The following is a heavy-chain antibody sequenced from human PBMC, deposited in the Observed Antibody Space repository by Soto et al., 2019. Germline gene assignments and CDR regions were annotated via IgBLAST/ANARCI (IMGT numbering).Heavy chain of an antibody. CDR1: GYTFTSYD. J-gene: IGHJ4*02. D-gene: IGHD1-1*01. Sequence: GLVKVSCKASGYTFTSYDIYWVRQATGQGLEWMGWMNPNTGNSGYAQKFQGRVTMTSDTSISTAHMELSSLRSEDTAVYYCARRAETNGWNGFGADKYYFDFWGQGTLVTVCS. CDR2: MNPNTGNS. CDR3: ARRAETNGWNGFGADKYYFDF. V-gene: IGHV1-8*01.